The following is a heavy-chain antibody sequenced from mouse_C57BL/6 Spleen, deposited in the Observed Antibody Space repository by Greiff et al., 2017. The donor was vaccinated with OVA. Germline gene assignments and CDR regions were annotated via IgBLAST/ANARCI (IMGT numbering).Heavy chain of an antibody. CDR2: IDPSDSYT. Sequence: VQLQQPGAELVKPGASVKLSCKASGYTFTSYWMQWVKQRPGQGLEWIGEIDPSDSYTNYNQKFKGKATLTVDTSSSTAYMQLSSLTSEDSAVYYCARSRDNYAMDYWGQGTSVTVSS. CDR1: GYTFTSYW. V-gene: IGHV1-50*01. J-gene: IGHJ4*01. CDR3: ARSRDNYAMDY.